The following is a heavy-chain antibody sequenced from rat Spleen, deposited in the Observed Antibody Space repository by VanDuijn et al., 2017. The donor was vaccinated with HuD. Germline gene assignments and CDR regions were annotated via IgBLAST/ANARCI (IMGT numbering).Heavy chain of an antibody. V-gene: IGHV2-13*01. CDR2: IWGNGNT. CDR3: TIHPRY. Sequence: QVQLMESGPGLVQPSETLSLTCTVSGFSLSNYGVIWVRQPPGEGLEWMGVIWGNGNTNYNSALKSRLSFSRDTSKSQLYLKMNSLQTDDTGTYYCTIHPRYWGQGVMVTVSS. CDR1: GFSLSNYG. J-gene: IGHJ2*01. D-gene: IGHD3-1*01.